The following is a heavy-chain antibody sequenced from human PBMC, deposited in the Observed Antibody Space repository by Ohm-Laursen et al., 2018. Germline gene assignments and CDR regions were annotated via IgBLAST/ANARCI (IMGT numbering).Heavy chain of an antibody. D-gene: IGHD6-6*01. CDR2: IKQDGSEK. V-gene: IGHV3-7*03. CDR1: GFTFSSYW. Sequence: SLRLSCAAAGFTFSSYWMSWVRQAPGKGLEWVANIKQDGSEKYYVDSVKGRFTISRDNAKNTLYLQMNSLRAEDTAVYYCAKDTAGVHRSIAARPQAFDIWGQGTMVTVSS. J-gene: IGHJ3*02. CDR3: AKDTAGVHRSIAARPQAFDI.